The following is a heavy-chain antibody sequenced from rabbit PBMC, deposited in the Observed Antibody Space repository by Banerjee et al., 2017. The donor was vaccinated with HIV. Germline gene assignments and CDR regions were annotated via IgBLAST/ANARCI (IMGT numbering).Heavy chain of an antibody. CDR3: ARSPFNL. Sequence: QEQLVESGGGLVQPEGSLTLACKASGFDFSSSYWICWVRQAPGKGLEWIACIGTSSGSTYYASWAKGRFTISKTSSTTVTLQMTSLTVADTATYFCARSPFNLWGPGTLVTVS. V-gene: IGHV1S45*01. CDR2: IGTSSGST. CDR1: GFDFSSSYW. J-gene: IGHJ4*01.